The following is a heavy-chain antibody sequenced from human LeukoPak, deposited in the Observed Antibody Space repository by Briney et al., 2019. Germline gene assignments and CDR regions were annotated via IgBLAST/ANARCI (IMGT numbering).Heavy chain of an antibody. CDR3: GRQSFGASHEIGH. D-gene: IGHD3-10*01. V-gene: IGHV1-2*02. J-gene: IGHJ4*02. Sequence: GASVKVSCKASECPLSGNWIHWGRPVPGQGREWMGWINPSSGRTDYVQKFQGGVKMTWDTSTSTVYMELGSLRSDDTAVYFCGRQSFGASHEIGHWGQGSLVTVSS. CDR2: INPSSGRT. CDR1: ECPLSGNW.